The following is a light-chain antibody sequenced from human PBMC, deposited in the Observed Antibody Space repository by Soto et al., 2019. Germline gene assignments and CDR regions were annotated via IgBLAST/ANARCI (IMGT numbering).Light chain of an antibody. CDR1: QSVYNY. CDR3: QQYGSSPTT. V-gene: IGKV3-20*01. J-gene: IGKJ1*01. Sequence: EIVLTQSPATLSLSPGERATLSCRASQSVYNYLAWYQQKPGQAPRLLIYGASSRATGIPDRFSGSGSGTDFTLTISRLEPEDFAVYYCQQYGSSPTTFGQGTKVDIK. CDR2: GAS.